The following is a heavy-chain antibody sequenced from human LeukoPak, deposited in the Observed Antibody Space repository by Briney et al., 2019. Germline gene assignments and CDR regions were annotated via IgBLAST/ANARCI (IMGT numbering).Heavy chain of an antibody. D-gene: IGHD3-22*01. Sequence: SGPTLVKPTQTLTLTRTFSGFSLSTTGVGVGWIRQPPGKALEWLALIYWDEDKHYSPSLKSRLTITKDTSKNQVVLTVSNMDPVDTATYYCAHRPNDYDSGGYPKYYFDYWGQGTLVTVSS. CDR2: IYWDEDK. CDR1: GFSLSTTGVG. J-gene: IGHJ4*02. V-gene: IGHV2-5*02. CDR3: AHRPNDYDSGGYPKYYFDY.